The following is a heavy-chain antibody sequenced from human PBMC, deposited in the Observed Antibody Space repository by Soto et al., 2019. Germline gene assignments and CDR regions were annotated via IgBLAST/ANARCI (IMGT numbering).Heavy chain of an antibody. V-gene: IGHV1-18*04. D-gene: IGHD6-13*01. CDR3: AYLKGGSSRYEAYYGMDV. J-gene: IGHJ6*02. Sequence: QVQLVQSGAEVKKPGASVKVSCKASGYTFTSYGISWVRQAPGQGLEWMGWISAYNGNTNYAQKLQGRVTMTTDTSTSTAYRGLRSLRSDDTAVYYCAYLKGGSSRYEAYYGMDVWGQGTTVTVSS. CDR1: GYTFTSYG. CDR2: ISAYNGNT.